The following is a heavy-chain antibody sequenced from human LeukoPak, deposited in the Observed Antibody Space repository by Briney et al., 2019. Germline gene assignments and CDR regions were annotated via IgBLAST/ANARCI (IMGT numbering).Heavy chain of an antibody. CDR2: IYTSGST. D-gene: IGHD1-26*01. Sequence: PSQTLSLTCTVSGGSISSGSYYWSWIRQPAGKGLEWIGRIYTSGSTNYNPSLKSRVTISVDTSKNQFSLKLSSVTAADTAVYYCARATYSGSYPAFDYWGQGTLVTVSS. CDR3: ARATYSGSYPAFDY. J-gene: IGHJ4*02. V-gene: IGHV4-61*02. CDR1: GGSISSGSYY.